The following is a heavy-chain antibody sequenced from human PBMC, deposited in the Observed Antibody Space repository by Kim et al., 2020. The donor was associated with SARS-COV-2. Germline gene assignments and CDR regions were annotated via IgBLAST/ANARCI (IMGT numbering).Heavy chain of an antibody. V-gene: IGHV3-53*01. CDR3: ARVTFGGVIGYFDY. Sequence: ADSVKGRFTISRDNSKNTLYLQMNSLRAEDTAVYYCARVTFGGVIGYFDYWGQGTLVTVSS. D-gene: IGHD3-16*02. J-gene: IGHJ4*02.